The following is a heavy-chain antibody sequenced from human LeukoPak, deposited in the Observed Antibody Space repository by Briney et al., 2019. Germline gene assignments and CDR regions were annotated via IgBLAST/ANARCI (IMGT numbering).Heavy chain of an antibody. J-gene: IGHJ6*03. CDR1: GFTFSSYS. CDR2: ISSSSSTI. V-gene: IGHV3-48*04. D-gene: IGHD5-12*01. Sequence: PGGSLRPSCAASGFTFSSYSMNWVRQAPGKGLEWVSYISSSSSTIYYADSVKGRFTISRDNAKNSLYLQMNSLRAEDTAVYYCAGATDYYYYMDVWGKGTTVTVSS. CDR3: AGATDYYYYMDV.